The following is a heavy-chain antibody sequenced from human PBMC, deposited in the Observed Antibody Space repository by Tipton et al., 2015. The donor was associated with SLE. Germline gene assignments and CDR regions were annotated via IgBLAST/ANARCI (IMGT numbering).Heavy chain of an antibody. CDR1: GGSISSYH. D-gene: IGHD3-10*01. CDR3: ARIRSEFHDAFDV. V-gene: IGHV4-59*06. J-gene: IGHJ3*01. Sequence: PGLVKPSETLSLTCIVSGGSISSYHWSWIRQPPGKGLEWIGYIYYSGSTYYNPSLKGRVSISVDTSKNQFSLNLTSVTAADTAVYYCARIRSEFHDAFDVWGQGTMVTVSS. CDR2: IYYSGST.